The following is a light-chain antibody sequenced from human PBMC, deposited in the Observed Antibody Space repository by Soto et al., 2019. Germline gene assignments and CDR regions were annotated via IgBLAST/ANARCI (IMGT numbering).Light chain of an antibody. J-gene: IGKJ1*01. CDR1: QSVSSSY. CDR3: QQYGSSPTWP. V-gene: IGKV3-20*01. CDR2: GAS. Sequence: EIVLTQSPGTLSLSPGERATLSCRASQSVSSSYLAWYQQKPGQAPRLLIYGASSRAPGVPDRFSGSGSGTDFTLTISRLEPEDFAVYYCQQYGSSPTWPFGQGTKVEIK.